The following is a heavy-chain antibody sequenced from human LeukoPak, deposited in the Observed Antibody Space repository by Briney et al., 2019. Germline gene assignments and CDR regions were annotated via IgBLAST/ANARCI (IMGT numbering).Heavy chain of an antibody. Sequence: ASVKVSCKASGYTFTSYDINWVRQATGQGLEWMGWMNPNSGNTGYAQKFQGRVTITRNTSISTAYMELSSLRSEDTAVYYCARGNYVWGSYRYFRYFDYWGQGTLVTVSS. CDR2: MNPNSGNT. D-gene: IGHD3-16*02. J-gene: IGHJ4*02. CDR3: ARGNYVWGSYRYFRYFDY. V-gene: IGHV1-8*03. CDR1: GYTFTSYD.